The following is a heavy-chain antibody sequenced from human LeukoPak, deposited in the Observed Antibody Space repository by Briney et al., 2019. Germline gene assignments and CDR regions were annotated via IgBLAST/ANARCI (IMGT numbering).Heavy chain of an antibody. Sequence: SETLSLTCTVSGGSVSSADYYWNWIRQPPGKGLEWIGYISYTGTTFYSPLLRSRVTFSIDTSNNQFSLNLKSVTAADTALFYCARSPLYNTLLEPFFDSWGQGTLVIVSS. V-gene: IGHV4-30-4*01. CDR1: GGSVSSADYY. J-gene: IGHJ4*02. D-gene: IGHD3-16*01. CDR3: ARSPLYNTLLEPFFDS. CDR2: ISYTGTT.